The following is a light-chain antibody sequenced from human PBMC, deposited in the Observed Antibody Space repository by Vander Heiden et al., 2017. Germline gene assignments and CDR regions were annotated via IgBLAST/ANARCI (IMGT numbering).Light chain of an antibody. CDR2: DAS. CDR3: QQYKSDPWT. J-gene: IGKJ1*01. CDR1: QSISSW. V-gene: IGKV1-5*01. Sequence: DIQMTQSPSTLSASVGDRLPISCRASQSISSWLAWYQQEPGKAPKILSDDASSLESGVPSRVSGSGSGTEFTLTSRSLQPDDFATYYCQQYKSDPWTFGQGTKVEIK.